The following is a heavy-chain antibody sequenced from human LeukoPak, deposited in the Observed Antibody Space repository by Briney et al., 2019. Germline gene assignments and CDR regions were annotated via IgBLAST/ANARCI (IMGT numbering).Heavy chain of an antibody. Sequence: ASVKVSCKASGYTFTSYYIHLVRQAPGQGFEWMAIINPSDGSTTNSQKFQGRVTMTRDTSTSTRYMELSGRRSEDTALYYCARDRLYYGSGSYYSDAFDIWGQGTMVTVSS. V-gene: IGHV1-46*01. CDR1: GYTFTSYY. D-gene: IGHD3-10*01. CDR3: ARDRLYYGSGSYYSDAFDI. CDR2: INPSDGST. J-gene: IGHJ3*02.